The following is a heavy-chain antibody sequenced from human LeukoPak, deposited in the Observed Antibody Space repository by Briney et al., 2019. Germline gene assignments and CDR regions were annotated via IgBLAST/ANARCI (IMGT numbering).Heavy chain of an antibody. CDR3: ARVGIAAAGPSYYFDY. J-gene: IGHJ4*02. V-gene: IGHV1-2*02. CDR2: INPNSGGT. Sequence: ASVKVSCKASGYTFTGYYMHWVRQAPGQGLEWMGWINPNSGGTNYAQKFQGRVTMTRDTSISTAYMELSRLRFDDTAVYYCARVGIAAAGPSYYFDYWGQGTLVTVSS. D-gene: IGHD6-13*01. CDR1: GYTFTGYY.